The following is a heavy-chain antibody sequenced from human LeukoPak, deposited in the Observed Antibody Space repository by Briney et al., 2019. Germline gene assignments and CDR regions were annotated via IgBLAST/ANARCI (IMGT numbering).Heavy chain of an antibody. Sequence: GGSLRLSCSASGFTFSDYDMNWVRQAPGKGLEWVSPISYLSSHVYYGDSVKGRFSISRDNAKNSLYLQMNSLGAENTAIYYCGRAFPPLRTSSAGDLWGQGILVTVSS. CDR3: GRAFPPLRTSSAGDL. CDR2: ISYLSSHV. V-gene: IGHV3-21*01. D-gene: IGHD3-16*01. CDR1: GFTFSDYD. J-gene: IGHJ4*02.